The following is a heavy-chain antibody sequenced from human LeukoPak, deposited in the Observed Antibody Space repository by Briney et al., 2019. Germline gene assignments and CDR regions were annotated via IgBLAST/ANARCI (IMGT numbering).Heavy chain of an antibody. V-gene: IGHV1-8*01. CDR3: ARGDYEYNYYYYYGMDV. CDR2: MNPNSGNT. CDR1: GYTFTSYD. Sequence: ASVKVSCKASGYTFTSYDINWARQATGQGLEWMGWMNPNSGNTGYAQKFQGRVTMTRNTSISTAYMELSSLRSEDTAVYYCARGDYEYNYYYYYGMDVWGQGTTVTVSS. J-gene: IGHJ6*02. D-gene: IGHD4-17*01.